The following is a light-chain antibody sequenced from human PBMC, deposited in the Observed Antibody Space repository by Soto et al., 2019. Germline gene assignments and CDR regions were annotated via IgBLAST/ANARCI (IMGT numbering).Light chain of an antibody. CDR1: QSVSSN. CDR3: QQYNNWPRT. J-gene: IGKJ1*01. V-gene: IGKV3-15*01. Sequence: EILMTQSPATLSVSPWGRATLSCRASQSVSSNLAWYQQKPGQAPRLLIYGASTRATGIPARFSGSGSGTEFTLTISSLQSEDFAVYYCQQYNNWPRTFGQGTKVDIK. CDR2: GAS.